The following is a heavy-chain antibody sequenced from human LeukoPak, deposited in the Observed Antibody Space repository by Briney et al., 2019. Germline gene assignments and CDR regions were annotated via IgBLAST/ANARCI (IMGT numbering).Heavy chain of an antibody. J-gene: IGHJ4*02. D-gene: IGHD3-22*01. V-gene: IGHV1-69*04. CDR3: ARDLPRTYYYDSSGYPYYFDY. Sequence: GSSVKVSCKASGGTFSSYAISWVRQAPGQGLEWMGRIIPIFGIANYARKFQGRVTITADKSTSTAYMELSSLRSEDTAVYYCARDLPRTYYYDSSGYPYYFDYWGQGTLVTVSS. CDR1: GGTFSSYA. CDR2: IIPIFGIA.